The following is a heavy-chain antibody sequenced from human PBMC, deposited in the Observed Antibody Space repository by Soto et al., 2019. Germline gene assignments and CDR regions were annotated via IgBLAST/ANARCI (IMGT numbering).Heavy chain of an antibody. CDR1: GFTFSNYG. V-gene: IGHV3-33*01. Sequence: QVQLVESGVGVIEPGRSLRLSCAASGFTFSNYGMHWVRQAPGKGLEWVARIYYDASNEYYAGSVKGRFTISRDSSKNTLSLQMDSLRAEDSALYYCARGRGSGSFYQLDYWGQGTLVTVSS. CDR3: ARGRGSGSFYQLDY. J-gene: IGHJ4*02. D-gene: IGHD1-26*01. CDR2: IYYDASNE.